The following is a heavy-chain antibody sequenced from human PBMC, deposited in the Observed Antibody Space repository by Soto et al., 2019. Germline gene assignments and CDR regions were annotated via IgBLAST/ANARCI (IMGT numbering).Heavy chain of an antibody. J-gene: IGHJ3*02. CDR3: AREVTAIRFVDAFDI. CDR2: IYYSGST. Sequence: SETLSLTCTVSGGSISSGGYYWSWIRQHPEKGQEWIGYIYYSGSTYYNPSLKNHVTISVDTSKNQFSLKLSSVTAADTAVYYCAREVTAIRFVDAFDIWGQGTMVTVSS. D-gene: IGHD2-21*02. CDR1: GGSISSGGYY. V-gene: IGHV4-31*01.